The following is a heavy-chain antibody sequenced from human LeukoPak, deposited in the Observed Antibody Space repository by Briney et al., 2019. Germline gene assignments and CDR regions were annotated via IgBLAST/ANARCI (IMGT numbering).Heavy chain of an antibody. CDR1: GYTFTNYG. D-gene: IGHD6-19*01. J-gene: IGHJ3*02. V-gene: IGHV1-18*01. CDR2: ISAYNGNT. Sequence: GASVKVSCKASGYTFTNYGITWVRQAPGQGLEWMGWISAYNGNTNYAQKLQGRVTMTTDTSTSTAYMELRSLRSDDTAVYYCARPREQWLGNDGFDMWGQGTMVTVSS. CDR3: ARPREQWLGNDGFDM.